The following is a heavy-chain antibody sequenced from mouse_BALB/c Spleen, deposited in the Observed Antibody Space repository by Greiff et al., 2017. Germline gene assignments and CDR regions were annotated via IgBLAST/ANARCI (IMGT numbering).Heavy chain of an antibody. Sequence: VESGGGLVQPGGSRKLSCAASGFTFSSFGMHWVRQAPEKGLEWVAYISSGSSTIYYADTVKGRFTISRDNPKNTLFLQMTSLRSEDTAMYYCARSGDYDGYWYFDVWGAGTTVTVSS. D-gene: IGHD2-4*01. J-gene: IGHJ1*01. CDR1: GFTFSSFG. CDR3: ARSGDYDGYWYFDV. V-gene: IGHV5-17*02. CDR2: ISSGSSTI.